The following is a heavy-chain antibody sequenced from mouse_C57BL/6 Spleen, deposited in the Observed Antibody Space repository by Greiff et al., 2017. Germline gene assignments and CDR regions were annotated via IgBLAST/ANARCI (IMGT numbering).Heavy chain of an antibody. J-gene: IGHJ4*01. CDR3: ALYFYAMDY. Sequence: EVQGVESGGGLVKPGGSLKLSCAASGFTFSSYTMSWVRQTPEKRLEWVATISGGGGNTYYPDSVKGRFTISRDNAKNTLYLQMSSLRSEDTALYYCALYFYAMDYWGQGTSVTVSS. V-gene: IGHV5-9*01. CDR1: GFTFSSYT. CDR2: ISGGGGNT. D-gene: IGHD2-1*01.